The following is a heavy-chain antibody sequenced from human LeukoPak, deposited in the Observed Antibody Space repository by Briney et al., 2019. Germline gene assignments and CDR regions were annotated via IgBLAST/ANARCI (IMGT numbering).Heavy chain of an antibody. J-gene: IGHJ5*02. D-gene: IGHD6-13*01. CDR2: IDGTSTFT. CDR1: GFSFSDFY. CDR3: ARTLVAAPGTKGGP. V-gene: IGHV3-11*03. Sequence: GGSLRLSCAASGFSFSDFYMSWIRQAPGKGLEWVSYIDGTSTFTNYADSVKGRFSISRDNAKNALYLQMNSLRAEDSAVYYCARTLVAAPGTKGGPWGQGTLVTVSS.